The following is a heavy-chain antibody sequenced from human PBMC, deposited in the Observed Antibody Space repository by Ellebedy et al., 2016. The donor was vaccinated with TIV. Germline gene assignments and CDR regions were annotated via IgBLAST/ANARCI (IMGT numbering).Heavy chain of an antibody. V-gene: IGHV4-59*11. Sequence: GSLRLSXTVSGVSITSHYWSCIRQPPAKGLEWVGYIYYTGSTNYNPSLKSRVTISLDTSKNQFSLRLSSVTAADTAVYYCARDSNGGHPWGQGTLVTVSS. CDR1: GVSITSHY. CDR3: ARDSNGGHP. D-gene: IGHD3-10*01. CDR2: IYYTGST. J-gene: IGHJ4*02.